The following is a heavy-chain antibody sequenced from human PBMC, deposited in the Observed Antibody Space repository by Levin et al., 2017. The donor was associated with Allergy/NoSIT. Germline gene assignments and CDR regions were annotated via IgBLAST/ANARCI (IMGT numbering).Heavy chain of an antibody. J-gene: IGHJ5*01. Sequence: PGESLKISCAASGFTFDDYTMHWVRQAPGKGLEWVSLISWDGGTTYYADSVKGRFTISRDNSKNSLYLQMNSLRTEDTALYYCTRGGGGSNWFGFWGQGTLVTVSS. CDR1: GFTFDDYT. CDR3: TRGGGGSNWFGF. D-gene: IGHD3-16*01. V-gene: IGHV3-43*01. CDR2: ISWDGGTT.